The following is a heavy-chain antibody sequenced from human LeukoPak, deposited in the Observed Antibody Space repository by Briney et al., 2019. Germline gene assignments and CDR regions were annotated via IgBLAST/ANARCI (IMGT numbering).Heavy chain of an antibody. CDR3: AKEEFSHSVGFDY. CDR2: LPSHESYT. CDR1: GFSFRSYG. Sequence: GGSLRLSCVASGFSFRSYGMHWVRQAPGKGLEWVAFLPSHESYTAYADSVKGRFTISRDNFKNTLYLQMNSLRSEDLAVYYCAKEEFSHSVGFDYWGQGTLVTVSS. J-gene: IGHJ4*02. D-gene: IGHD3-10*01. V-gene: IGHV3-30*02.